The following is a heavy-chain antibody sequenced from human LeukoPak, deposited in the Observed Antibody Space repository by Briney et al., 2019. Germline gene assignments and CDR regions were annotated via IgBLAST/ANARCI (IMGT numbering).Heavy chain of an antibody. J-gene: IGHJ6*03. V-gene: IGHV4-31*03. CDR3: ASGPHYCSRTSCYLYYYYYMDV. CDR1: GGSISSGSYY. Sequence: KTSQTLSLTCTVSGGSISSGSYYWSWIRQHPAKGLEWIGYIYHSGSTFYNPSLKSRVNLSIDPSENQFSLKLSSVTAADTAVYYCASGPHYCSRTSCYLYYYYYMDVWGKGTTVTVSS. D-gene: IGHD2-2*01. CDR2: IYHSGST.